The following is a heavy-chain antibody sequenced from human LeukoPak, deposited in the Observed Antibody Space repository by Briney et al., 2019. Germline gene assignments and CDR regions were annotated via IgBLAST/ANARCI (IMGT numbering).Heavy chain of an antibody. Sequence: ASVKVSCKASGYTFTSYYMDWVRQAPGQGLEWMGIINPSGGSTSYAQKFQGRLTMTRDTSSSTAYMELKRLASDGTAVYYCARAEISVTTGDLDLWGQGALVIVSS. J-gene: IGHJ5*02. CDR2: INPSGGST. CDR3: ARAEISVTTGDLDL. D-gene: IGHD4-17*01. CDR1: GYTFTSYY. V-gene: IGHV1-46*01.